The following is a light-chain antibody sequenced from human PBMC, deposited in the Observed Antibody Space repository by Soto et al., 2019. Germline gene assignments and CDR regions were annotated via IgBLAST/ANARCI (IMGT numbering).Light chain of an antibody. CDR1: QGIRND. V-gene: IGKV1-6*01. J-gene: IGKJ1*01. CDR3: LQDYNYPRT. Sequence: AIQMTQSPSSLSASVGDRVTITCRASQGIRNDLNWYQQKPGKAPKLLIYAASSLQSGVPSKFSGSGSGTDFTLTISRLQPEDFAPYYCLQDYNYPRTFGQGTKVEIK. CDR2: AAS.